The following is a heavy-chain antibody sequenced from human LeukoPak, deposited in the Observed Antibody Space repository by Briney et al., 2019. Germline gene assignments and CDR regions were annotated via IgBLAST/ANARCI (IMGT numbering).Heavy chain of an antibody. V-gene: IGHV3-23*01. Sequence: GGSLRLSCAASGFTFSSYAMSWVRQAPGKGLEWVSAISGSGGSTYYADSVKGRFTISRDNSKHTLYLQMNSLRAEDTAVYYCAKVSSYDSSGYDAFDIWGQGTMVTVSS. J-gene: IGHJ3*02. D-gene: IGHD3-22*01. CDR3: AKVSSYDSSGYDAFDI. CDR1: GFTFSSYA. CDR2: ISGSGGST.